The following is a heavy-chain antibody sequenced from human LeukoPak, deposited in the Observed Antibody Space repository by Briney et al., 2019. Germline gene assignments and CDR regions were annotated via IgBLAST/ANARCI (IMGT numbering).Heavy chain of an antibody. CDR3: ARVGCGGGSCYGVWYYFDY. Sequence: ASVKVSFKASGGTFSSYAISWVRQAPGQGLEWMGGTIPIFGTANYAQKFQGRVTITADESTSTAYMELSSLRSEDTAVYYCARVGCGGGSCYGVWYYFDYWGQGTLVTVSS. J-gene: IGHJ4*02. CDR2: TIPIFGTA. V-gene: IGHV1-69*13. D-gene: IGHD2-15*01. CDR1: GGTFSSYA.